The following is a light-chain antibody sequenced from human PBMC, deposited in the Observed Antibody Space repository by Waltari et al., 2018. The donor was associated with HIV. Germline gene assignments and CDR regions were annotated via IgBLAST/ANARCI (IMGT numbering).Light chain of an antibody. V-gene: IGKV3-20*01. Sequence: EIVLTQSPGNMSLSPGNSATLSCRASQNVISNYLAWYQLKPGQAPRLLISRASTRTTGIPDRFSGSGSGTEFTLTISRLEPEDSGVYYCQQYGDSGRTFGQGTRLEIK. CDR2: RAS. CDR3: QQYGDSGRT. J-gene: IGKJ1*01. CDR1: QNVISNY.